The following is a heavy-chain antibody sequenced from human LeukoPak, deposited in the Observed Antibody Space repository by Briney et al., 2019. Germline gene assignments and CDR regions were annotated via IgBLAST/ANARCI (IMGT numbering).Heavy chain of an antibody. J-gene: IGHJ3*02. CDR1: GFTFSSYA. V-gene: IGHV3-23*01. CDR2: ISGSGGST. CDR3: ARVTDSRDAFDI. D-gene: IGHD3-22*01. Sequence: GGSLRLSCAASGFTFSSYAMSWVRQAPGKGLEWVSAISGSGGSTYYADSVKGRFTISRDNAKNSLYLQMNSLRAEDTAVYYCARVTDSRDAFDIWGQGTMVTVSS.